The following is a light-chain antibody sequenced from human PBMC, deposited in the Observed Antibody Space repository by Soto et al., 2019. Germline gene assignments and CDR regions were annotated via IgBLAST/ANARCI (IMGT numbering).Light chain of an antibody. Sequence: EIVMTQSPLSLPVTPGEPASISCRSRQSLLHSHGYNYLVWYLQKPGQSPQLLISLGSNRASGVTDRFCGSVSGTDLTLKISRVEAEDGGVYYCMQALQTPDTFGQGTKLEIK. V-gene: IGKV2-28*01. CDR2: LGS. CDR3: MQALQTPDT. CDR1: QSLLHSHGYNY. J-gene: IGKJ2*01.